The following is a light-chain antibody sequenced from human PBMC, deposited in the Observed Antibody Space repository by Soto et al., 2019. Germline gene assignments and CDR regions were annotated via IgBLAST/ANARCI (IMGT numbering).Light chain of an antibody. CDR2: GAS. CDR1: QSISSN. J-gene: IGKJ2*01. Sequence: EIVMTQSPATLSVSPGERATLSCRASQSISSNLAWYQQKPGQAPRLLIYGASTRATGIPARFSGSGSGTEFTLTISSLQSENFAFYYCQQYNNWPPVTFGQGTKLEIK. V-gene: IGKV3-15*01. CDR3: QQYNNWPPVT.